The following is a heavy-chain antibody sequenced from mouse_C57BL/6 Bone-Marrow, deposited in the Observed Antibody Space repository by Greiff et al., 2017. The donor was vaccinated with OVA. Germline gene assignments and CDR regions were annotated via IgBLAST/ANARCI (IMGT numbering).Heavy chain of an antibody. D-gene: IGHD1-1*01. CDR1: GFTFSSYA. Sequence: EVMLVESGGGLVKPGGSLKLSCAASGFTFSSYAMSWVRQTPEKRLEWVATISDGGRYTYYPDNVKGRFTISRDNAKNNLYLQMSHLKSEDTAMYYCARGNYGSRQAWFAYWGQGTLVTVSA. J-gene: IGHJ3*01. CDR3: ARGNYGSRQAWFAY. V-gene: IGHV5-4*03. CDR2: ISDGGRYT.